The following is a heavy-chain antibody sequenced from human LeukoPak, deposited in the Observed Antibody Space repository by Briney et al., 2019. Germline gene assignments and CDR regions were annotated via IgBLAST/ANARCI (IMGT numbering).Heavy chain of an antibody. CDR3: ARDGSCSGGSCAMDGWFDP. CDR2: IGGYTGHT. Sequence: ASVKVSCRTSGYSFTSYGVTWVRQAPGQGLEWMGWIGGYTGHTNYVQKFQGRVTMTTDTSTSTAYMELRSLTSDDTAVYYCARDGSCSGGSCAMDGWFDPWGQGTLVTVSS. CDR1: GYSFTSYG. V-gene: IGHV1-18*01. J-gene: IGHJ5*02. D-gene: IGHD2-15*01.